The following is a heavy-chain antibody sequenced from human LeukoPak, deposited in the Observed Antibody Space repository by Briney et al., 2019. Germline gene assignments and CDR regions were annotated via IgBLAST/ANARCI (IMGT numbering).Heavy chain of an antibody. J-gene: IGHJ6*03. V-gene: IGHV4-38-2*02. D-gene: IGHD5-18*01. CDR2: IYHSGST. CDR3: ARGYSYGYISYYYYMDV. CDR1: GYSISSGYY. Sequence: SETLSLTCTVSGYSISSGYYWGWIRQPPGKGLEWIGSIYHSGSTNYNPSLKSRVTISVDTSKNQFSLKLSSVTAADTAVYYCARGYSYGYISYYYYMDVWGKGATVTVSS.